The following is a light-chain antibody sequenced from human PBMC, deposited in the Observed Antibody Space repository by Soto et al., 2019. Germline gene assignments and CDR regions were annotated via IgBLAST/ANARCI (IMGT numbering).Light chain of an antibody. CDR3: QQYTNFPLT. CDR2: EAS. Sequence: DIQMTQSPSTLTASVGDRVTITCRASQSISSWLAWYQQKPGKAPKLLIHEASRLESGVPSRFSVSESGTEFTLTISGLHPEDFATYYFQQYTNFPLTFGGGTRVEIK. V-gene: IGKV1-5*01. J-gene: IGKJ4*01. CDR1: QSISSW.